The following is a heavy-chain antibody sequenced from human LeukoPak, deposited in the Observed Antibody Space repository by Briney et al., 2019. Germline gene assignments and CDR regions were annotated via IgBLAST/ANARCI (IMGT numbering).Heavy chain of an antibody. D-gene: IGHD5-18*01. Sequence: PGGSLRLSCATSGFTFSSYGMHWVRQAPGKGLEWVAIISYDGRNKYYAGSVKGRFTISRDNSKKTLYLQMNSLRAEDTAVYYCARDRSYGYGGEYFDYWGQGTLVTVSS. V-gene: IGHV3-30*03. CDR3: ARDRSYGYGGEYFDY. J-gene: IGHJ4*02. CDR1: GFTFSSYG. CDR2: ISYDGRNK.